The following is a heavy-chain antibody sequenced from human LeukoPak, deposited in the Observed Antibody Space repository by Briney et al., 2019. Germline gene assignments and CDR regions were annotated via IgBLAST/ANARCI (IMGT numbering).Heavy chain of an antibody. CDR1: GGTFSSYA. V-gene: IGHV1-69*04. D-gene: IGHD1-1*01. CDR3: ARARDNWNDFDY. J-gene: IGHJ4*02. Sequence: ASVKVSCKASGGTFSSYAISWVRQAPGQGLEWMGRIIPILGIANYAQKFQGRVTIPADKSTSTAYMELSSLRSEDTAVYYCARARDNWNDFDYWGQGTLVTVSS. CDR2: IIPILGIA.